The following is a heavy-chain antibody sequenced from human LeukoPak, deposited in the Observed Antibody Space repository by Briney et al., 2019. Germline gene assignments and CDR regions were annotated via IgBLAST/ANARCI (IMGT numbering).Heavy chain of an antibody. V-gene: IGHV2-70*01. CDR1: GFSLSTSGMC. D-gene: IGHD1-26*01. J-gene: IGHJ3*02. CDR3: ARIDRREHDAFDI. CDR2: IDWDDDK. Sequence: SGPALVNPTQPLTLTCTFSGFSLSTSGMCVSWIRHPPVKALEWLALIDWDDDKYYSTSLKTRLTISKDTSKNQVVLTMTNMDPVDTATYYCARIDRREHDAFDIWGQGTMVTVAS.